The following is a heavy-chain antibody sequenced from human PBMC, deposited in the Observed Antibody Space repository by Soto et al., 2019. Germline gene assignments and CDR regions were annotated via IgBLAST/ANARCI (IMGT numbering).Heavy chain of an antibody. CDR2: IYYSGTT. V-gene: IGHV4-39*01. CDR3: ASPKIAFYNWFDP. D-gene: IGHD3-3*02. J-gene: IGHJ5*02. CDR1: GGSFSGYY. Sequence: PSETLSLTCAVYGGSFSGYYWGWIRQPPGKGLEWIGSIYYSGTTYYNPSLKSRVTISVDTSKNQFSLNLSSVTAADTAVYYCASPKIAFYNWFDPWGQGTLVTVSS.